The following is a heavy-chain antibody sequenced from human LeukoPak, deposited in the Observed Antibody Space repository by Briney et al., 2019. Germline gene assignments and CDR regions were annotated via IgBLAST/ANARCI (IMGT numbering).Heavy chain of an antibody. CDR3: AKDSHGYSSGWYVY. D-gene: IGHD6-19*01. CDR1: GFTFDDYA. J-gene: IGHJ4*02. Sequence: GGSLRLSCAASGFTFDDYAMHWVRQAPGKGLEWVSGISWNSGSIGYADSVKGRFTISRDNAKNSLYLQMNSLRAEDTALYYCAKDSHGYSSGWYVYWSQGTLVTVSS. V-gene: IGHV3-9*01. CDR2: ISWNSGSI.